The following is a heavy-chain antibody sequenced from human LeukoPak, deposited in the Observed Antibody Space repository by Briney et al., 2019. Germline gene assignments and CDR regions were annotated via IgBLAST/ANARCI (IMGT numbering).Heavy chain of an antibody. CDR1: GYTFSSYW. Sequence: GGSLRLSCAASGYTFSSYWMSWVRQAPGKGLEWVANIKQDGSEKYYVDSVKGRFTISRDNAKNSLYLQMNSLRAEDTAVYYCAKDLDTLVRGVITWGQGTLVTVSS. D-gene: IGHD3-10*01. CDR3: AKDLDTLVRGVIT. V-gene: IGHV3-7*03. J-gene: IGHJ4*02. CDR2: IKQDGSEK.